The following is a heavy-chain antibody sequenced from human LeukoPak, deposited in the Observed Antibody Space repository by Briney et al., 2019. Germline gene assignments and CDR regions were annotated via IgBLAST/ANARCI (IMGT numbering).Heavy chain of an antibody. D-gene: IGHD6-13*01. CDR1: GYTFTGYY. V-gene: IGHV1-2*06. CDR3: ARERGLARTRIIVAAGKNWFDP. J-gene: IGHJ5*02. CDR2: INPNSGGT. Sequence: GASVKVSCKASGYTFTGYYMHWVRQAPGQGLEWMGRINPNSGGTNYAQKFQGRVTMTRDTSISTACMELSRLRSDDTAVYYCARERGLARTRIIVAAGKNWFDPWGQGTLVTVSS.